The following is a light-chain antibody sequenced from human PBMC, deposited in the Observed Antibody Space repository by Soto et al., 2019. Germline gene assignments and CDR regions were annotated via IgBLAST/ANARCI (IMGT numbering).Light chain of an antibody. Sequence: EIVLTQSPATRSLSPGERATLSCRASQSVGSYLGCYPQKPGQAPRLLIYDASNRPTGIPARFSGSGFGTDFTLTISSLEPEDFAVYYCQQRHNWITFGQGTRLEIK. CDR2: DAS. CDR1: QSVGSY. J-gene: IGKJ5*01. V-gene: IGKV3-11*01. CDR3: QQRHNWIT.